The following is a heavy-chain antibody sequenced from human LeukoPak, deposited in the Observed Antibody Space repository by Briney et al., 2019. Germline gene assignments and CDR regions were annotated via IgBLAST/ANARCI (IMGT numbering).Heavy chain of an antibody. D-gene: IGHD1-26*01. Sequence: SETLSLTCTVSGGSISSSSYSWGWIRQPPGKGLEWIGSIYYSGSTYYNPSLKSRVTISVDTSKNQFSLKLSSVTAADTAVYYCARDISGSYCFDYWGQGTLVTVSS. CDR1: GGSISSSSYS. J-gene: IGHJ4*02. CDR3: ARDISGSYCFDY. CDR2: IYYSGST. V-gene: IGHV4-39*07.